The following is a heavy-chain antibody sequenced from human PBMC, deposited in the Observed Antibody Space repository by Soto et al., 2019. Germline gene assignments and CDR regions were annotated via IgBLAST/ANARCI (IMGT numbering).Heavy chain of an antibody. CDR3: ARVGDKFYGLDY. CDR1: GYAFSNHE. J-gene: IGHJ4*02. D-gene: IGHD2-21*02. CDR2: ISSGGKTT. V-gene: IGHV3-48*03. Sequence: PVGSLRLSCAASGYAFSNHEMNWIRQAPGKGLEWVAYISSGGKTTYYADSLKGRFTISRDNDKNSLSLEMNGLRDEDTAMYYCARVGDKFYGLDYWGQGTRVTVSS.